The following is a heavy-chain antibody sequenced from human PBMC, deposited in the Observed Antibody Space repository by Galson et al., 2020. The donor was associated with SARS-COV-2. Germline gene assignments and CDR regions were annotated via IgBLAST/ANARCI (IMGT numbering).Heavy chain of an antibody. D-gene: IGHD3-3*01. J-gene: IGHJ5*02. CDR3: AREYDFWSGYSNLNWFDP. CDR1: GGSFSGYY. V-gene: IGHV4-34*01. CDR2: INHSGST. Sequence: SETLSLTCAVYGGSFSGYYWSWIRQPPGKGLEWIGEINHSGSTNYNPSLKSRVTISVDTSKNQFSLKLSSVTAADTAVYYCAREYDFWSGYSNLNWFDPWGQGTLVTVSS.